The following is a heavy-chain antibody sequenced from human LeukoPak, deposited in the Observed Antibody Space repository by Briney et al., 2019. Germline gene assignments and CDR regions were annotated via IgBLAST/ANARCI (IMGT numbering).Heavy chain of an antibody. V-gene: IGHV3-23*01. J-gene: IGHJ4*02. D-gene: IGHD3-10*01. CDR3: AKSMVRGVIHIGLLDY. Sequence: GGSLRLSCAASGFTFSSYAMSWARQPPGKGLEWVSAISGSGGSTYYADSVKGRFTISRDNSKNTLYLQMNSLRAEDTAVYYCAKSMVRGVIHIGLLDYWGQGTLVTVSS. CDR2: ISGSGGST. CDR1: GFTFSSYA.